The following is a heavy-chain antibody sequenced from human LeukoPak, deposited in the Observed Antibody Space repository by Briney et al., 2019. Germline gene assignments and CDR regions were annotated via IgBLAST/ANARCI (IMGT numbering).Heavy chain of an antibody. Sequence: ASVKVSCKASGHTFTGYYMHWVRQAPGQGLEWMGWINPNSGGTNYAQKFQGRVTMTRDTSISTAYMELSRLRSDDTAVYYCARAGYCSSTSCWVNWFDPWGQGTLVTVSS. J-gene: IGHJ5*02. CDR1: GHTFTGYY. V-gene: IGHV1-2*02. D-gene: IGHD2-2*01. CDR3: ARAGYCSSTSCWVNWFDP. CDR2: INPNSGGT.